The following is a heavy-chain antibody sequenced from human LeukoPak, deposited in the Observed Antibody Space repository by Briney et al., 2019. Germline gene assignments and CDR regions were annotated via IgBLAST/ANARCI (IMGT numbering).Heavy chain of an antibody. CDR2: TYYSGTAY. CDR1: GGSISSTDYY. Sequence: SETLSLTCTVSGGSISSTDYYWGWIRQPPGKGLQWIGSTYYSGTAYYYTPSLKSRVTISVDTSKNQFSLKLSSVTAADTAVYFCARVAAAGLSRFNPWGQGTLVTVSS. D-gene: IGHD6-13*01. J-gene: IGHJ5*02. V-gene: IGHV4-39*01. CDR3: ARVAAAGLSRFNP.